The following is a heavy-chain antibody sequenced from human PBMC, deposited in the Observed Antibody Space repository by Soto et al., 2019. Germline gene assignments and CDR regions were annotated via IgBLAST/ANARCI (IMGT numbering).Heavy chain of an antibody. D-gene: IGHD2-2*02. V-gene: IGHV3-73*02. J-gene: IGHJ6*02. CDR3: AKEPLGYCSSTSCYKGYYYYGMDV. CDR2: IRSKANSYAT. Sequence: EVQLVESGGGLVQPGGSLKLSCAASGFTFSGSAMHWVRQASGKGLEWVGRIRSKANSYATAYAASVKGRFTISRDNSKNTLYLQMNSLRAEDTAVYYCAKEPLGYCSSTSCYKGYYYYGMDVWGQGTTVTVSS. CDR1: GFTFSGSA.